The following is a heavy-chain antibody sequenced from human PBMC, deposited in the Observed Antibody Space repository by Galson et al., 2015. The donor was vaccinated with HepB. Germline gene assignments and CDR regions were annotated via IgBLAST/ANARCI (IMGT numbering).Heavy chain of an antibody. V-gene: IGHV6-1*01. CDR1: GDSVSSNSAA. D-gene: IGHD4-23*01. Sequence: AISGDSVSSNSAAWNWIRRSPSRGLEWLGRTYYRSKWYNDYAVSVKSRITINPDTSKSQFSLQLNSVTPEDTAVYYCARDPTTVDQAFDIWGQGTMVTVSS. CDR3: ARDPTTVDQAFDI. J-gene: IGHJ3*02. CDR2: TYYRSKWYN.